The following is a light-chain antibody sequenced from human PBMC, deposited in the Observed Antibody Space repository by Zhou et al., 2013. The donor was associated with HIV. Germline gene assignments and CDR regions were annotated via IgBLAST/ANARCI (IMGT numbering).Light chain of an antibody. V-gene: IGKV1-5*03. CDR1: QTVRNW. Sequence: DNQLTQSPSTLSASVGDRVTITCRASQTVRNWLAWFQQKPGKAPKVLISKTSNLETGVPIRFSGSGSGTEFTLTISSLQPDDFATYYCQEYNSYSWRFGQGTKVDVK. J-gene: IGKJ1*01. CDR3: QEYNSYSWR. CDR2: KTS.